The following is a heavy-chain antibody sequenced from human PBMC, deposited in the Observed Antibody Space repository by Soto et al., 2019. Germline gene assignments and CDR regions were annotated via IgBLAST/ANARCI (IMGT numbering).Heavy chain of an antibody. CDR2: IYYSGST. Sequence: SETLSLTCSVSGGSIRSGGYYWIWIRHHPGKGLEWIGYIYYSGSTYYNPSLKSRVTISVDTSKNQFSLKLSSVTAADTAVYYCARVNRSSSSSGEYFQHWGQGTLVTVSS. D-gene: IGHD6-13*01. CDR1: GGSIRSGGYY. J-gene: IGHJ1*01. V-gene: IGHV4-31*03. CDR3: ARVNRSSSSSGEYFQH.